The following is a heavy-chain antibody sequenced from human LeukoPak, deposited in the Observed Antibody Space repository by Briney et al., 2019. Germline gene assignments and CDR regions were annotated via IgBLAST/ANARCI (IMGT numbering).Heavy chain of an antibody. J-gene: IGHJ6*03. D-gene: IGHD2-2*01. CDR1: GYTFTGYY. V-gene: IGHV1-2*02. Sequence: ASVKVSCKASGYTFTGYYMHWVRQAPGQGLEWMGWINPNSGGTNYAQKFQGRVTMTRDTSISTAYMELSRLRSDDTAVYYCARRNIVVVPAAQYYYYYYMDVWGKGTTVTISS. CDR2: INPNSGGT. CDR3: ARRNIVVVPAAQYYYYYYMDV.